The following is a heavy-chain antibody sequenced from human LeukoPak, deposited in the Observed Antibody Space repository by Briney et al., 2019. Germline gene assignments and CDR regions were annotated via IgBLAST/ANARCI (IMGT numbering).Heavy chain of an antibody. Sequence: GGSLRLSCAASGFTFSSYSMNWVRQAPGKGLEWVSSISSSSSYIYYADSVKGRFTISRDNAKNSLYLQMNSLRAEDTAVYYCARDDRTYCGGDCYSIDYWGQRNLVTVSS. CDR3: ARDDRTYCGGDCYSIDY. CDR1: GFTFSSYS. CDR2: ISSSSSYI. D-gene: IGHD2-21*02. J-gene: IGHJ4*02. V-gene: IGHV3-21*01.